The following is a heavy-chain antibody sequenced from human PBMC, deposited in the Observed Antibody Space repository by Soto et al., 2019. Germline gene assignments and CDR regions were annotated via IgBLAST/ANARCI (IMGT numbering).Heavy chain of an antibody. V-gene: IGHV1-18*01. CDR3: AREGQWTVSDYYYGMDV. D-gene: IGHD6-19*01. Sequence: ASVKVSCKASGYTFTSYGISWVRQAPGQGLEWMGWISAYNGNTNYAQKLQGRVTMTTDTSTSTAYMELRSLRSDDTAVYYCAREGQWTVSDYYYGMDVWGQGTTVTVSS. CDR2: ISAYNGNT. J-gene: IGHJ6*02. CDR1: GYTFTSYG.